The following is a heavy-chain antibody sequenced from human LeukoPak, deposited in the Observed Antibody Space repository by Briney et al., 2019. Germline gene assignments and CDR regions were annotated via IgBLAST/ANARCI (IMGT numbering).Heavy chain of an antibody. Sequence: GSLRLSCAASGFTFSRYAMTWVRQAPGKGLEWVSVISDSGGSTYYVDSVKGRFTISRDNSKNTLYLQLNSLRAEDTAVYYCARSKSATTDSSDYWGQGTLVTVSS. V-gene: IGHV3-23*01. CDR3: ARSKSATTDSSDY. CDR1: GFTFSRYA. J-gene: IGHJ4*02. D-gene: IGHD1-1*01. CDR2: ISDSGGST.